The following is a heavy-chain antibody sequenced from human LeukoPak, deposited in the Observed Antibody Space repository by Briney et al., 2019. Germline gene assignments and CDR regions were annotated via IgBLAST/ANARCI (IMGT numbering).Heavy chain of an antibody. CDR2: IYTSGST. CDR3: ARHVGRWNAWFDP. Sequence: SETLSLTCTVSGGSISSYYWSWIRQPPGKGLEWIGYIYTSGSTNYNPSLKSRVTISVDTSKNQFSLKLCSVTAADTAVYYCARHVGRWNAWFDPWGRGTLVTVSS. D-gene: IGHD1-1*01. J-gene: IGHJ5*02. V-gene: IGHV4-4*09. CDR1: GGSISSYY.